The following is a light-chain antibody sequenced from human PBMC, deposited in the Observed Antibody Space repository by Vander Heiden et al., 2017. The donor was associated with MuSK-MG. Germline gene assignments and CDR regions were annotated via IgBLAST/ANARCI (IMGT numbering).Light chain of an antibody. Sequence: GDRVTITCQASQDISNYLNWYQQKPGKAPKLLIYDASNLETGVPSRFSGSGSGTDFTFTISSLQPEDIATYYCQQYDNLPPFTFGPGTKVDIK. J-gene: IGKJ3*01. CDR2: DAS. CDR3: QQYDNLPPFT. CDR1: QDISNY. V-gene: IGKV1-33*01.